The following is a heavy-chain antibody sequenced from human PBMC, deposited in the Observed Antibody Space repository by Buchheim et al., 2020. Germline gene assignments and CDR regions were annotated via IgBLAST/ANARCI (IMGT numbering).Heavy chain of an antibody. CDR1: GGTFSSYA. J-gene: IGHJ4*02. CDR2: IIPIFGTA. CDR3: ARDPYDSSGYYPYYFDY. V-gene: IGHV1-69*06. Sequence: QVRLVQSGAEVKKPGSSVKVSCKASGGTFSSYAISWVRQAPGQGLEWMGGIIPIFGTANYAQKFQGRVTITADKSTRPDYMELSSLRSEDTAVYYCARDPYDSSGYYPYYFDYWGQGTL. D-gene: IGHD3-22*01.